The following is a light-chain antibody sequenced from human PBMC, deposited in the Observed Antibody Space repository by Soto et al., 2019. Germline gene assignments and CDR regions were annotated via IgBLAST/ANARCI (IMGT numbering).Light chain of an antibody. Sequence: DIQMTQSPSSLSASVGDRVTITCRTSQSIASYLNWYQQKPGKAPNLLMFAASSLQSGVPSRFSGSGSGTDCTLTISSLQPGDFATYYCQQTYSTPWTFGQGTKVEIK. CDR1: QSIASY. J-gene: IGKJ1*01. CDR2: AAS. CDR3: QQTYSTPWT. V-gene: IGKV1-39*01.